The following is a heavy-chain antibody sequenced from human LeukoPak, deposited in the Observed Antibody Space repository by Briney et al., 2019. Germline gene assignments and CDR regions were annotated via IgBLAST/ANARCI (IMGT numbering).Heavy chain of an antibody. J-gene: IGHJ4*02. D-gene: IGHD4-17*01. CDR2: IYTSGST. CDR1: GGSISSGSYY. CDR3: ARDGYGDYY. V-gene: IGHV4-61*02. Sequence: SQTLSLTCTVSGGSISSGSYYWSWIRQPAGKGLEWIGRIYTSGSTNYNPSLKSRVTISVDTSKNQFSLKLSSVTAADTAVYYSARDGYGDYYWGQGTLVTVSS.